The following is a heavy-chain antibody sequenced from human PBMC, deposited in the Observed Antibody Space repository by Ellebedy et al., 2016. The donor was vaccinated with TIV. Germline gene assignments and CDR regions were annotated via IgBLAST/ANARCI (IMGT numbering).Heavy chain of an antibody. J-gene: IGHJ4*01. V-gene: IGHV2-5*01. Sequence: SGPTLVKPTSTLRLTCTFSGFSFTTTGVGVDWIRQPPGKALEWLALIYWNYDKRYSPSLKSRLTIIKDTSKNQVVLTMTNMDPVDTATYSCAHRPLYVSGSRPFDYWGHGTLVTVSS. CDR2: IYWNYDK. D-gene: IGHD3-10*01. CDR3: AHRPLYVSGSRPFDY. CDR1: GFSFTTTGVG.